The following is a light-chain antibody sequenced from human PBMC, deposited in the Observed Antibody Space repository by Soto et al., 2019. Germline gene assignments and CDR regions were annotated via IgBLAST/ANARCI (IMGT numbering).Light chain of an antibody. Sequence: DIQMTQSPSSLSASVGDRVTITCRASQNIRNYLNWYQQKPGEAPKLLIYAASILESRVPSRFTGSGSGTDFTFTISSLQPEDFVTYYCQQSYNTPRTFGPGTKVDVK. V-gene: IGKV1-39*01. CDR2: AAS. J-gene: IGKJ3*01. CDR3: QQSYNTPRT. CDR1: QNIRNY.